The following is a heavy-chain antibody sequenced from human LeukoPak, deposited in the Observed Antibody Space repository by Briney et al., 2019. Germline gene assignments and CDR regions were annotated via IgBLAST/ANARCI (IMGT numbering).Heavy chain of an antibody. D-gene: IGHD5-18*01. Sequence: GGSLRLSCAASGFTFDDYAMHWVRQAPGKGLEWVSDISWNSGSIGYADSVKGRFTISRDNAKNSLYLQMNSLRAEDMALYYCAKDLFRRGYSYGYGAFDIWGQGTMVTVSS. CDR3: AKDLFRRGYSYGYGAFDI. J-gene: IGHJ3*02. V-gene: IGHV3-9*03. CDR1: GFTFDDYA. CDR2: ISWNSGSI.